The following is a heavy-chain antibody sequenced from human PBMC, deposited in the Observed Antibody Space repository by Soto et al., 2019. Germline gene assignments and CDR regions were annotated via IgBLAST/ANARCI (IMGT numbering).Heavy chain of an antibody. Sequence: QVQLQQWGAGLLKPSETLSLTCAVYGGSVSGYYWSWIRQPPGKGLEWIGEINHSGSTNYNPSLKSRVTISVDTSKNQFSLKLSSVTAADTAVYYCARSGVYYYYYMDVWGKGTTVTVSS. V-gene: IGHV4-34*01. CDR3: ARSGVYYYYYMDV. D-gene: IGHD3-10*01. CDR2: INHSGST. J-gene: IGHJ6*03. CDR1: GGSVSGYY.